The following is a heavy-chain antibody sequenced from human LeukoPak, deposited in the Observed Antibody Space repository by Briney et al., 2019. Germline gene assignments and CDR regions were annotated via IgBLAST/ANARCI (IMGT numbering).Heavy chain of an antibody. J-gene: IGHJ4*02. Sequence: GGSLRLSCAASGFTFSSYSMNWVRQAPGKGLEWVSSISSSSSYIYYADSVKGRFTISRDKAKNSLYLQMNSLRAEDTAVYYCARDWVAAAGSFDYWGQGTLVTVSS. CDR3: ARDWVAAAGSFDY. CDR1: GFTFSSYS. CDR2: ISSSSSYI. D-gene: IGHD6-13*01. V-gene: IGHV3-21*01.